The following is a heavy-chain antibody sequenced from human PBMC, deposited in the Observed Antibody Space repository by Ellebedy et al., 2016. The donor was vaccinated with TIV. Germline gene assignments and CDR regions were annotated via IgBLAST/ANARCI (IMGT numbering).Heavy chain of an antibody. CDR1: GFTFTSSA. D-gene: IGHD3-10*01. CDR2: IVVGSGNT. Sequence: SVKVSXKASGFTFTSSAVQWVRQARGQRLEWIGWIVVGSGNTNYAQKFQERVTITRDMSTSTAYMELSSLRSEDTAVYYCAAVGAYYYGSGSRTLFDYWGQGTLVTVSS. CDR3: AAVGAYYYGSGSRTLFDY. V-gene: IGHV1-58*01. J-gene: IGHJ4*02.